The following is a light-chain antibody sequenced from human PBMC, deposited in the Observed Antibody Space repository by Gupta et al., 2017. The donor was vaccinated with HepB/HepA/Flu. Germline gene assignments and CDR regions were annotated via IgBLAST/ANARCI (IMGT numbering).Light chain of an antibody. J-gene: IGKJ4*01. CDR1: QSVTY. CDR2: GGS. Sequence: EIVLTQSPGTLSLSPGERATLSCGASQSVTYLAWYQQKPGQAPRLLIYGGSSRATGIPDRFSGSGYVTDFTLTISRRETEDFAVYYGQHYCRSNSFGGGTRVEIK. V-gene: IGKV3-20*01. CDR3: QHYCRSNS.